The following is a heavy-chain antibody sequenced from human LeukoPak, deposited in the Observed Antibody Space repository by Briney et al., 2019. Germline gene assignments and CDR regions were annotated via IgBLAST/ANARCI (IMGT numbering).Heavy chain of an antibody. CDR1: GFSLSTSGMR. D-gene: IGHD6-19*01. V-gene: IGHV2-70*04. CDR2: IDWDDDK. Sequence: SGPALVKPTQTLTLTCTFSGFSLSTSGMRVSWIRQPPGKALEWLARIDWDDDKSYSTPLKTRLTISKDTSKNQVVLTMTNMDPVDTATYYCARGYSSGFSFDYWGQGTLVTVSS. J-gene: IGHJ4*02. CDR3: ARGYSSGFSFDY.